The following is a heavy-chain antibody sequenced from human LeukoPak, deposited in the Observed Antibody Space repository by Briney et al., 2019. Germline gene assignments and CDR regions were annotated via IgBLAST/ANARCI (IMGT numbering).Heavy chain of an antibody. V-gene: IGHV1-69*13. CDR3: ASVYCSGGSCYQNYYGMDV. Sequence: ASVKVSCKASVGTFSSYAISWVRQAPGQGLEWMGGIIPIFGTANYAQKFQGRVTITADESTSTAYMELSSLRSEDTAVYYCASVYCSGGSCYQNYYGMDVWGQGTTVTVSS. CDR1: VGTFSSYA. D-gene: IGHD2-15*01. J-gene: IGHJ6*02. CDR2: IIPIFGTA.